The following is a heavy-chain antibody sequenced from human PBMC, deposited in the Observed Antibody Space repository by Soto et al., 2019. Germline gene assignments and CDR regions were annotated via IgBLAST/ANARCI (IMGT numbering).Heavy chain of an antibody. J-gene: IGHJ4*02. V-gene: IGHV4-39*01. CDR3: ARHYGIFGVITQPFNY. Sequence: SETPSLTCRVSGGSISTSRSYWAWIRQPPGKGLEWIGSIYYRGTTYYNPSLKSRVTMSVDTSKNQFSLKLSFVTAADTAVYYCARHYGIFGVITQPFNYWGQGIIVTVSS. D-gene: IGHD3-3*01. CDR2: IYYRGTT. CDR1: GGSISTSRSY.